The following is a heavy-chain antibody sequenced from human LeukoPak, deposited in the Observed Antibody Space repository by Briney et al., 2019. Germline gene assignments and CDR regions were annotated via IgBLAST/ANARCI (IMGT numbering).Heavy chain of an antibody. CDR2: ISGSGGST. CDR3: AKDRRTSPI. Sequence: AGGSLRLSCAASGFPFSSYSMNWVRQAPGKGLEWVSAISGSGGSTYYAASVKGRFTISRDNSKNTLYLQMNSLRAEDTAVYYCAKDRRTSPIWGQGTMVTVSS. V-gene: IGHV3-23*01. J-gene: IGHJ3*02. CDR1: GFPFSSYS.